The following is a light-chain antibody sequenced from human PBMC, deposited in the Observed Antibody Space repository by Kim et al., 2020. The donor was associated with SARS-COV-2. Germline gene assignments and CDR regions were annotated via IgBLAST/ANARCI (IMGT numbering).Light chain of an antibody. V-gene: IGLV2-18*02. CDR3: SSFTTSDTFV. J-gene: IGLJ2*01. Sequence: VTISGMGTRRDVGRYDNRVCWVQQYPGTVPKLIIYEVRNRPSGVPDRFSGSRSGNTASLTISGLQPEDEADYYCSSFTTSDTFVFGGGTQLTVL. CDR2: EVR. CDR1: RRDVGRYDNR.